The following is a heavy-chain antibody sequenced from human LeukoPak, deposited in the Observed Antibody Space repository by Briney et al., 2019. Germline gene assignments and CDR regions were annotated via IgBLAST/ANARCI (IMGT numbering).Heavy chain of an antibody. CDR1: GGSISSYY. V-gene: IGHV4-4*07. CDR2: IYTSGSG. Sequence: SETLSLTCTVSGGSISSYYWSWVRQPAGSGLEWIGRIYTSGSGDYNPSLKRRVTMSLDTSKNQFSLKLSSVTAADTAVYYCARDCYDCYPSGSYWFDPWGQGTLVTVSS. CDR3: ARDCYDCYPSGSYWFDP. J-gene: IGHJ5*02. D-gene: IGHD3-10*01.